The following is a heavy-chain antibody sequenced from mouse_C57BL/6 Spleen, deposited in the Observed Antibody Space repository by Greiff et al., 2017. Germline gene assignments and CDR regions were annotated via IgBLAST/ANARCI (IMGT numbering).Heavy chain of an antibody. CDR3: ARGGTEEDFDY. CDR1: GYAFSSYW. D-gene: IGHD1-1*02. Sequence: VQLQQSGAELVKPGASVKISCKASGYAFSSYWMNWVKQRPGKGLEWIGQIYPGDGDPNYNGKFKGKATLTADKSSSSSYMQLSSLTSEDSAVYFCARGGTEEDFDYWGQGTTLTVSS. V-gene: IGHV1-80*01. CDR2: IYPGDGDP. J-gene: IGHJ2*01.